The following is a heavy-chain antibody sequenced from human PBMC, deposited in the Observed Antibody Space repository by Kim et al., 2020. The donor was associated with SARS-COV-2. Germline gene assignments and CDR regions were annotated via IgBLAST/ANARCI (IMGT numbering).Heavy chain of an antibody. CDR2: VYYSGST. D-gene: IGHD3-16*01. CDR3: ATADGSGLYGDAFHI. CDR1: GASVRSARFY. J-gene: IGHJ3*02. V-gene: IGHV4-61*03. Sequence: SETLSLTCVVSGASVRSARFYWSWVRQPPGGGLEWIGYVYYSGSTSYNSSLNSRVSISLDTANNHFSLRLTSVSAADTALYSCATADGSGLYGDAFHIWG.